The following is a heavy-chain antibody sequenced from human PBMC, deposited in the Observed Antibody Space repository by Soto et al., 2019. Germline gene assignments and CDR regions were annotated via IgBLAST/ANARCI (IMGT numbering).Heavy chain of an antibody. J-gene: IGHJ6*03. Sequence: SETLSLSCTVSGGSISSGGYYWSWIRQHPGKGLEWIGYIYYSGSTYYNPSLKSRVTISVDTSKNQFSLKLSSVTAADTAVYYCARVYCSGGSCNYYYYMDVWGKGTTVTVSS. CDR2: IYYSGST. D-gene: IGHD2-15*01. CDR3: ARVYCSGGSCNYYYYMDV. V-gene: IGHV4-31*03. CDR1: GGSISSGGYY.